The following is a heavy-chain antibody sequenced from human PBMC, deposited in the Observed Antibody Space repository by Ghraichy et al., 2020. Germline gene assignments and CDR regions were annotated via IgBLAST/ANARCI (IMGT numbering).Heavy chain of an antibody. V-gene: IGHV4-39*01. J-gene: IGHJ4*02. CDR3: ARLEYVSF. CDR2: MHYCGGSCYYTGNT. CDR1: GDSISSMSYY. D-gene: IGHD2/OR15-2a*01. Sequence: SETLYLTCTVSGDSISSMSYYLGWIRQPTGKGLEWIGTMHYCGGSCYYTGNTYYNPSLKSRVTLSVDTSKNQFSLRLSSVTAADTAVYYCARLEYVSFWGQGTLVTVSS.